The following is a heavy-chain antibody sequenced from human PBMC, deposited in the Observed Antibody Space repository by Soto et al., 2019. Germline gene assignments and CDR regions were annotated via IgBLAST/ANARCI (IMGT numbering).Heavy chain of an antibody. Sequence: SETLSLTCTVSGDSISDSPFYWGWVRQPPGKGLEWIGSIWHTGLTYSNPSLNSRLTISVDTSRNQFSLRLSSVTAADSAVYLCARSSRGYGVITPYDFWGQGALVTVSS. D-gene: IGHD3-3*01. CDR3: ARSSRGYGVITPYDF. V-gene: IGHV4-39*01. J-gene: IGHJ4*02. CDR2: IWHTGLT. CDR1: GDSISDSPFY.